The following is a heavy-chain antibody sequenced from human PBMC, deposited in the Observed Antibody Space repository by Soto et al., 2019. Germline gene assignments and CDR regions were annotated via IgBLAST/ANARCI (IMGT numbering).Heavy chain of an antibody. Sequence: ASVKVSCKASGGTFSSYAISWVRQAPGQGLEWMGGIIPIFGTANYAQKFQGRVTITADESTSTAYMELSSLRSEDTAVYYCAITIQLWSNSRGWLFDYWGQGALVTVSS. CDR2: IIPIFGTA. D-gene: IGHD5-18*01. CDR1: GGTFSSYA. V-gene: IGHV1-69*13. CDR3: AITIQLWSNSRGWLFDY. J-gene: IGHJ4*02.